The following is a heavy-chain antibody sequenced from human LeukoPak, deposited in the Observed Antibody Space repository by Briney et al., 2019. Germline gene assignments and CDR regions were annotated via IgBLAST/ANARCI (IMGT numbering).Heavy chain of an antibody. J-gene: IGHJ4*02. V-gene: IGHV3-23*01. CDR3: AKGVTTGKSVASLDY. CDR1: GFTFSSYV. D-gene: IGHD1-1*01. Sequence: GGSLRLSCAASGFTFSSYVMSWVRQAPGKGLEWVSAISGSGGSTYYADSVKGRFTISRDNSKNTLYLQMNSLRAEDTAVYYCAKGVTTGKSVASLDYWGQGTLVTVSS. CDR2: ISGSGGST.